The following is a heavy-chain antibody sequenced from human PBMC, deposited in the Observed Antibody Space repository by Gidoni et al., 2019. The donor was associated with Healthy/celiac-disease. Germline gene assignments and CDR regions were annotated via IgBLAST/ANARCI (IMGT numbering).Heavy chain of an antibody. Sequence: EVQLLESGGGLVQPGGSLRLSCAASGFPFSSYAMSWVRQAPGKGLEWVSAISGSGGSTYYADSVKGRFTISRDNSKNTLYLQMNSLRAEDTAVYYCAKSWIQLPLPLNPFDYWGQGTLVTVSS. D-gene: IGHD5-18*01. J-gene: IGHJ4*02. CDR2: ISGSGGST. V-gene: IGHV3-23*01. CDR3: AKSWIQLPLPLNPFDY. CDR1: GFPFSSYA.